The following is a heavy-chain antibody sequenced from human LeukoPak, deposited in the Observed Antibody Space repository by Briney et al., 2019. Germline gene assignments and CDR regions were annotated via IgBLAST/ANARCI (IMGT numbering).Heavy chain of an antibody. CDR2: INPNTGGT. J-gene: IGHJ4*02. D-gene: IGHD4/OR15-4a*01. Sequence: GASVKVSCKASGYTFTGYFVHWVRQAPGQGLQWMGWINPNTGGTNYAQKFQGRVTMTRDTSISTAYMELSRLRSDDTAVYYCASGDCGDPPLNYWGQGTLVTVSS. CDR1: GYTFTGYF. V-gene: IGHV1-2*02. CDR3: ASGDCGDPPLNY.